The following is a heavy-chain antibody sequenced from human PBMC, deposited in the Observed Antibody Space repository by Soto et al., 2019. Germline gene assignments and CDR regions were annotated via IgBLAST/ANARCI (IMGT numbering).Heavy chain of an antibody. CDR1: GGSISSYY. CDR2: IYYSGST. Sequence: SETLSLPCTVSGGSISSYYWSWIRQPPGKGLEWIGYIYYSGSTNYNPSLKSRVTISVDTSKNQFSLKLSSVTAADTAVYYCARVDSSSWYIWFDPWGQGTLVTVSS. CDR3: ARVDSSSWYIWFDP. V-gene: IGHV4-59*01. D-gene: IGHD6-13*01. J-gene: IGHJ5*02.